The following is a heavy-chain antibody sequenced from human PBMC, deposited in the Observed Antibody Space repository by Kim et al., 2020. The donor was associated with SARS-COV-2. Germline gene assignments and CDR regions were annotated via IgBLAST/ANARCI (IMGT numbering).Heavy chain of an antibody. CDR3: ARYTDTIAAAGTGAYGMDV. Sequence: ASVKVSCKASGYTFTSYGISWVRQAPGQGLEWMGWISAYNGNTNYAQKLQGRVTMTTDTSTSTAYMELRSLRSDDTAVYYCARYTDTIAAAGTGAYGMDVWGQGTTVTVSS. V-gene: IGHV1-18*01. CDR1: GYTFTSYG. D-gene: IGHD6-13*01. J-gene: IGHJ6*02. CDR2: ISAYNGNT.